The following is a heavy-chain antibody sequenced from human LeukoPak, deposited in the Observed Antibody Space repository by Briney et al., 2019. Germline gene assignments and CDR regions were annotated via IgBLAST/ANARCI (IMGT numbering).Heavy chain of an antibody. V-gene: IGHV1-69*05. CDR2: IIPIFGTA. CDR3: ARDSIVPAAIPFDY. CDR1: GGTFSSYA. Sequence: ASVKVSCKASGGTFSSYAISWVRQAPGQGLEWMGGIIPIFGTANYAQKFQGRVTMTTDTSTSTAYMELRSLRSDDTAVYYCARDSIVPAAIPFDYWGQGTLVTVSS. J-gene: IGHJ4*02. D-gene: IGHD2-2*01.